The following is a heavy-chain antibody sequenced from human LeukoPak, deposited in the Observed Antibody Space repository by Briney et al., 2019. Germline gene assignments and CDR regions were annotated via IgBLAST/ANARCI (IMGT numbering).Heavy chain of an antibody. J-gene: IGHJ4*02. CDR1: GFTVSLNF. CDR2: IHPDGVT. CDR3: ARDLGDGYNYYFDY. Sequence: GGSLRLSYAASGFTVSLNFMNWVRQAPGTGLEWVSIIHPDGVTYYSDSVKGRFTISRDNSKNTLYLQMNSLRAEDTAVYYCARDLGDGYNYYFDYWGQGTLVTVSS. D-gene: IGHD5-24*01. V-gene: IGHV3-53*01.